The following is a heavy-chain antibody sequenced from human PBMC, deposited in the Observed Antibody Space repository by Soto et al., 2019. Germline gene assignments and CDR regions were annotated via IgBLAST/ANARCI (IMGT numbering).Heavy chain of an antibody. CDR3: ARQTQYSSSCYDY. D-gene: IGHD6-13*01. J-gene: IGHJ4*02. V-gene: IGHV4-4*02. Sequence: QVQLQESGPGLVKPSGTLSLTCAVSGDSISSSNWWSWVRQPPGKGLEWIGEIYHSGSTNYNPSLKSRVXXSXDKXKNHFSLKLSSVTAADTAVYYCARQTQYSSSCYDYWGQGTLVTVSS. CDR2: IYHSGST. CDR1: GDSISSSNW.